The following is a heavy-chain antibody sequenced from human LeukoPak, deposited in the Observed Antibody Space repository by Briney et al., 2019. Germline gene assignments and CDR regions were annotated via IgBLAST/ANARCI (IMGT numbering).Heavy chain of an antibody. V-gene: IGHV3-30*18. D-gene: IGHD6-19*01. J-gene: IGHJ6*02. Sequence: PGGSLRLSCAASGFTFSSYGMHWVRQAPGKGLEWVAVISYDGSNKYYADSVKGRFTISRDNSKNTLYLQMNSLRAEDTAVYYCAKGGSSGWYPYYYYGMDVWGQGTTVTVSS. CDR2: ISYDGSNK. CDR3: AKGGSSGWYPYYYYGMDV. CDR1: GFTFSSYG.